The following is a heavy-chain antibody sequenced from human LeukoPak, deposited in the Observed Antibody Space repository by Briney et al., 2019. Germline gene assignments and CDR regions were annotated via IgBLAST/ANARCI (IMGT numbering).Heavy chain of an antibody. CDR1: GLTFRNYA. V-gene: IGHV3-23*01. CDR3: AKDLHDSGPGYFDL. J-gene: IGHJ2*01. D-gene: IGHD3-10*01. CDR2: ISGSGGYS. Sequence: GGSLRLSCAASGLTFRNYAMSWVRQAPGKGLEWVSSISGSGGYSFYEDSVKGRFTISKDNSRSTLYLQMSSLRADDTAMYYCAKDLHDSGPGYFDLWGRGTLVTVSS.